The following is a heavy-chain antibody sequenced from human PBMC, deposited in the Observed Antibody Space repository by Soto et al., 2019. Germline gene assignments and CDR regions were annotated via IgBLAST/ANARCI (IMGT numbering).Heavy chain of an antibody. CDR3: ARGNVVPLDY. V-gene: IGHV4-59*12. J-gene: IGHJ4*02. CDR2: IYHSGST. D-gene: IGHD2-21*01. CDR1: GGSISSYY. Sequence: PSETLSLTCTVSGGSISSYYWSWIRQPPGKGLEWIGYIYHSGSTYYNPSLKSRVTISVDRSKNQFSLKLSSVTAADTAVYYCARGNVVPLDYWGQGTLVTVSS.